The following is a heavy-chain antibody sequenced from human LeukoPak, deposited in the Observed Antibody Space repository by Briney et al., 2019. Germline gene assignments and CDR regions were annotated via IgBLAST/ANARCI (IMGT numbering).Heavy chain of an antibody. CDR2: VYYSGGT. CDR3: VRGRDTAMD. D-gene: IGHD5-18*01. Sequence: PSETLSLTCTVSGASISTYYWSWIRQSPGKGLEWIAHVYYSGGTNYNPPRKGRVTMSADTSKNQSSQKLTSVTAADTAVYYCVRGRDTAMDWGQGTLVTVSS. V-gene: IGHV4-59*01. CDR1: GASISTYY. J-gene: IGHJ4*02.